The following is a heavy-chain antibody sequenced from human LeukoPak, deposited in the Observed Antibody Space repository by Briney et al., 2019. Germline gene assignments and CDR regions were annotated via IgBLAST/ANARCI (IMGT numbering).Heavy chain of an antibody. CDR1: GFTFSRYY. CDR2: IKQDGSEK. Sequence: GGSLRLSCAASGFTFSRYYMSWVRQAPGKGLEWVANIKQDGSEKYYVDSVKGRFTISRDNAKNSLYLQMNSLRVEETAIYYCARDGYCTSGSCYIDYWGQGTLVTVSS. D-gene: IGHD2-15*01. V-gene: IGHV3-7*01. CDR3: ARDGYCTSGSCYIDY. J-gene: IGHJ4*02.